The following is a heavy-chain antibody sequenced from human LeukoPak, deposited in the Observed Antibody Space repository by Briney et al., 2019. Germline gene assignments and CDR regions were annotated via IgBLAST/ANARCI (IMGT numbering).Heavy chain of an antibody. D-gene: IGHD2-2*01. J-gene: IGHJ5*02. V-gene: IGHV3-64*01. Sequence: PGGSLRLSCAASGFTFSSYAMHWVRQAPGKGLEYVSAISSNGGSTYYANSVKGRFTISRDNSKNTLYLQMGSLRAEDMAVYYCARGVTGRYCSSTSCHWRAWFDPWGQGTLVTVSS. CDR2: ISSNGGST. CDR3: ARGVTGRYCSSTSCHWRAWFDP. CDR1: GFTFSSYA.